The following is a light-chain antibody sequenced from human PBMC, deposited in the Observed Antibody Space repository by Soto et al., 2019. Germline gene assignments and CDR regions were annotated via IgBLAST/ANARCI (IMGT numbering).Light chain of an antibody. CDR1: QSVSSN. J-gene: IGKJ2*01. CDR3: QQYNSWPPYP. Sequence: EIVMTQSPATLSVSPGERATLSCRASQSVSSNLAWYQQKPGQAPRLLIYGASTRATGIPARFSGSGSGTEFTLTINSLQSEDSALYYCQQYNSWPPYPFGQGTNLEIK. CDR2: GAS. V-gene: IGKV3-15*01.